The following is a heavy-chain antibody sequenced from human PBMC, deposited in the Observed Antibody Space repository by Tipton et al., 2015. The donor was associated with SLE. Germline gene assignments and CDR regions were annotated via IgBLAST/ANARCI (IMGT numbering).Heavy chain of an antibody. CDR1: GDSVSSVTTNNYY. Sequence: TLSLTCTVSGDSVSSVTTNNYYWGWIRQPPGKGLEWIGSIYYSGGSYYNPSLKSRVSISLDTSKNQFSLNLSSVTAADTAVYYCARDLEMYGGDTPGFDPWGQGILVTVSS. V-gene: IGHV4-39*07. CDR3: ARDLEMYGGDTPGFDP. J-gene: IGHJ5*02. CDR2: IYYSGGS. D-gene: IGHD2-21*02.